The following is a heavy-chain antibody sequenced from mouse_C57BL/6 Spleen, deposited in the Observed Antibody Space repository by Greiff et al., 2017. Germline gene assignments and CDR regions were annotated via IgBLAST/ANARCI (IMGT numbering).Heavy chain of an antibody. D-gene: IGHD1-1*01. CDR3: ARMNYGAMDY. CDR1: GYTFTSYW. CDR2: IDPSDSYT. J-gene: IGHJ4*01. Sequence: VQLQQPGAELVKPGASVKLSCKASGYTFTSYWMHWVKQRPGQGLEWIGEIDPSDSYTNYNQKFKGKSTLTVDKSSSTAYMQLSSLTSEDSAVYYCARMNYGAMDYWGQGTSVTVSS. V-gene: IGHV1-69*01.